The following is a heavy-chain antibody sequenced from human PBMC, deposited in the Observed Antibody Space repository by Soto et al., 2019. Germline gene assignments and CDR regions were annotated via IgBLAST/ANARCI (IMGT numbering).Heavy chain of an antibody. Sequence: QVQLQESGPGLVKPSGTLSLTCAVSDGSISSSNWWSWVRQPPGKGLEWIGEIYHSGSTNYNPSLKSRVXXSXDXPKNQFSLKLSSVTAADTAVYYCARVGDVTYHWFDPWGQGTLVTISS. CDR2: IYHSGST. CDR3: ARVGDVTYHWFDP. V-gene: IGHV4-4*02. J-gene: IGHJ5*02. D-gene: IGHD2-21*01. CDR1: DGSISSSNW.